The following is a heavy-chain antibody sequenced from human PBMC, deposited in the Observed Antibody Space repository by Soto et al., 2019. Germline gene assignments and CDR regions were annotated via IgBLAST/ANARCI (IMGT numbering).Heavy chain of an antibody. D-gene: IGHD3-9*01. CDR1: GGSFSGYY. Sequence: KPSETLSLTCAVYGGSFSGYYWSWIRQPPGKGLEWIGEINHSGSTNYNPSLKSRVTISVDTSKNQFSLKLSSVTAADTAVYYCARGLLYYDILTGYYPYNWFDPWGQGTLVTVSS. V-gene: IGHV4-34*01. CDR3: ARGLLYYDILTGYYPYNWFDP. J-gene: IGHJ5*02. CDR2: INHSGST.